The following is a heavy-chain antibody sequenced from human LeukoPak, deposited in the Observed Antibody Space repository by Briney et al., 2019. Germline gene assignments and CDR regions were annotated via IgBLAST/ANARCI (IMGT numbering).Heavy chain of an antibody. J-gene: IGHJ6*03. CDR3: ARVASTRAYYYCYYYMDV. CDR2: MNPNSGNT. D-gene: IGHD2-2*01. CDR1: GYTFTSYD. Sequence: AASVKVSCKASGYTFTSYDINWVRQATGQGLEWMGWMNPNSGNTGYAQKFQGRVTMTRNTSISTAYMELSSLRSEDTAVYYCARVASTRAYYYCYYYMDVWGKGTTVTVSS. V-gene: IGHV1-8*01.